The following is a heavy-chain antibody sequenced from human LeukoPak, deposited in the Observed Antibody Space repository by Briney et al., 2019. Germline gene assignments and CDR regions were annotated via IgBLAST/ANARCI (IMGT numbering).Heavy chain of an antibody. Sequence: GGSLRLSCAASGFTFSSYSMNWVRQAPGKGLEWVSYISSSSSTIYYADSVKGRFTISRDNAKNSLYLQMNSLGAEDTAVYYCARERSLELPMYYYYYMDAWGKGTTVTVSS. V-gene: IGHV3-48*04. D-gene: IGHD1-7*01. J-gene: IGHJ6*03. CDR2: ISSSSSTI. CDR1: GFTFSSYS. CDR3: ARERSLELPMYYYYYMDA.